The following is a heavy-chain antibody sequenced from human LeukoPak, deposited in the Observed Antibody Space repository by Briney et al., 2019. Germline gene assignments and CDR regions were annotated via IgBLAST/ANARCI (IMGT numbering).Heavy chain of an antibody. Sequence: PGRSLRLSCAASGFTFSSYWMSWVRQAPGKGLEWVANIKQDGSEKYYVDSVKGRFTISRDNAKNSLYLQMNSLRAEDTAVYYCARDQGYDSSGYYLRWGQGTLVTVSS. CDR3: ARDQGYDSSGYYLR. D-gene: IGHD3-22*01. V-gene: IGHV3-7*03. CDR2: IKQDGSEK. CDR1: GFTFSSYW. J-gene: IGHJ4*02.